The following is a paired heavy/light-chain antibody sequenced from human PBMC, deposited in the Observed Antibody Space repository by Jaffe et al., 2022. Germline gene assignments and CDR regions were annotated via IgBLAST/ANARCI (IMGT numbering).Light chain of an antibody. Sequence: QTVVTQEPSLSVTPGGTVTLTCGLSSGSVSSTYDPSWYQQTPGQAPRTLIYDTNIRSSGVPARFSGSILGNKAALTITGAQADDESHYYCVLYMNSGIWVFGGGTKLTVL. J-gene: IGLJ3*02. CDR3: VLYMNSGIWV. CDR1: SGSVSSTYD. CDR2: DTN. V-gene: IGLV8-61*01.
Heavy chain of an antibody. J-gene: IGHJ4*02. D-gene: IGHD3-16*01. Sequence: QVQLVESGGGVVQPGGSLRLSCAASGFTFSHFGIHWVRQAPGKGLEWVAFIWGDGSHQHYADSVKGRFTISRDNSKNTLYLNMNSLNSEDTAVYFCAKRGGLAGVPDPHYFDYWGLGTLVTVSS. CDR2: IWGDGSHQ. CDR1: GFTFSHFG. V-gene: IGHV3-30*02. CDR3: AKRGGLAGVPDPHYFDY.